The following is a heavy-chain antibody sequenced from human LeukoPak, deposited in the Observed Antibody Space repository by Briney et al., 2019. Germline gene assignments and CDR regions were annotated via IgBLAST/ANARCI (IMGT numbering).Heavy chain of an antibody. CDR2: ISSTSTSI. J-gene: IGHJ3*01. Sequence: KSWGSLRLSCAASGFTFSSNAMTWVRQAPGKGLEWVSSISSTSTSIYHADSVKGRFTISRDNTKNSLYLQMDSLRAEDTAVYYCARGFRAFDFWAQGTMVTVSS. V-gene: IGHV3-21*01. CDR3: ARGFRAFDF. CDR1: GFTFSSNA.